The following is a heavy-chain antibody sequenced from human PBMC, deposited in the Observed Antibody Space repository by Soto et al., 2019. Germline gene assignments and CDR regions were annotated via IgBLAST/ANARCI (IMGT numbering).Heavy chain of an antibody. J-gene: IGHJ6*01. Sequence: TSETLSVSCTFSVGSIIVYYWSWMRQPPGKGLDLIGYIFYAGNTLYTPSLKSRVTISVDTSKNQFSLKLSSVTAADTAVYYCASTDYYDSSGYYYFQDYYYGMDVWGQGTTVTVSS. CDR1: VGSIIVYY. D-gene: IGHD3-22*01. CDR3: ASTDYYDSSGYYYFQDYYYGMDV. V-gene: IGHV4-59*01. CDR2: IFYAGNT.